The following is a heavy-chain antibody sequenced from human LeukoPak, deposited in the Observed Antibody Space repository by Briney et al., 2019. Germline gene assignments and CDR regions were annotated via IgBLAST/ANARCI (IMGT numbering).Heavy chain of an antibody. CDR1: GFTFSSYA. V-gene: IGHV3-30-3*01. CDR3: ARGGEGEYCSITSCPLGH. D-gene: IGHD2-2*01. CDR2: ISYDGSSK. Sequence: GSLRLSCAASGFTFSSYAMHRVRQAPGKGLEWVALISYDGSSKYYADSVKGRFTISRDNSKNTLYLQMNSLRAEDTAVYYCARGGEGEYCSITSCPLGHWGQGTLVTVSS. J-gene: IGHJ4*02.